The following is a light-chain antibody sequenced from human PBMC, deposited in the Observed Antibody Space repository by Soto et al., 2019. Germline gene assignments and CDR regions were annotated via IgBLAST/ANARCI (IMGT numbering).Light chain of an antibody. J-gene: IGKJ4*01. CDR3: QQYYSTLT. V-gene: IGKV4-1*01. CDR1: QSVLYSSNNKTY. CDR2: WAS. Sequence: DIVMTQSPDSLAVSLGERATINCKSSQSVLYSSNNKTYFAWYQQKPGQPPKLLIYWASTRESGVPDRFGGSGSGTDFTLTISSLPAEDVAVYYCQQYYSTLTFGGGTKVEIK.